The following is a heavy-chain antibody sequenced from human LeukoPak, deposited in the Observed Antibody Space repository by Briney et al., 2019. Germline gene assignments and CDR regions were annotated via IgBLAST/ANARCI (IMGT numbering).Heavy chain of an antibody. Sequence: SETLSLTCTVSGGSISSYYWSWIRQPPGKGLEWIGYIYYSGSTNYNPSLKSRVIISVDTSKNQFSLKLSSVTAADTAVYYCAREPHFDYWGQGTLVTVSS. CDR3: AREPHFDY. V-gene: IGHV4-59*01. J-gene: IGHJ4*02. CDR2: IYYSGST. CDR1: GGSISSYY.